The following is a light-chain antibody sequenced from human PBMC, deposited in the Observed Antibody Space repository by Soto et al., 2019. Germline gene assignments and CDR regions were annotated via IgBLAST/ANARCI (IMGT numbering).Light chain of an antibody. J-gene: IGLJ1*01. CDR1: SSVVGSYNL. V-gene: IGLV2-23*01. CDR3: CSYAGSSTYV. Sequence: QSVLTQPGSVSGSPGQSITISCTGTSSVVGSYNLVSWYQQHPGKAPKLMIYEGSKRPSGVSNRFSGSKSGNTASLTISGLQAEDEADYYCCSYAGSSTYVFGTGSKVTVL. CDR2: EGS.